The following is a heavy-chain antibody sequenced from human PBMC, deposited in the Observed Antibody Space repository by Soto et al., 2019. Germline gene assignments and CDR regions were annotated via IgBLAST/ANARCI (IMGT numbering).Heavy chain of an antibody. CDR2: IYYCGST. J-gene: IGHJ4*02. Sequence: QLQLQESGPGLVKPSETLSLTCTVSGGSISSSSYYWGWIRQPPGKGLEWIGSIYYCGSTYYNTSLKSRVTTHVDTSKNQFSLKLSSVTAADTAVYYCARLTQWLVQYYWGQGTLVTVSS. D-gene: IGHD6-19*01. V-gene: IGHV4-39*01. CDR1: GGSISSSSYY. CDR3: ARLTQWLVQYY.